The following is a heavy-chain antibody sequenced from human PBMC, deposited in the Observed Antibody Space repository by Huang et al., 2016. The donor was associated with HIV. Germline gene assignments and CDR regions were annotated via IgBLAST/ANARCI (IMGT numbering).Heavy chain of an antibody. V-gene: IGHV3-30*02. J-gene: IGHJ3*01. CDR3: VKERGSSRARSSFDF. D-gene: IGHD6-13*01. CDR2: IRYDGNND. CDR1: GFPFSAYG. Sequence: QVRLVASGGGVVQPGASLTLSCSASGFPFSAYGMDWVRQAPGKVLGWVSVIRYDGNNDYVIGSVKGRFTISRDKSNNTLYLRMNSLRPEDTAVYYCVKERGSSRARSSFDFWGQGTSVIVSS.